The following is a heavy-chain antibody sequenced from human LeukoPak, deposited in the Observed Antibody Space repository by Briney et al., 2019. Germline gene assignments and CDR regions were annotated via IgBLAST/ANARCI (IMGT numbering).Heavy chain of an antibody. J-gene: IGHJ4*02. CDR1: GGSISSYY. V-gene: IGHV4-4*07. CDR2: IYTSGST. CDR3: TRHWSTGNSFYRFDF. Sequence: SGTLSLTCTVSGGSISSYYWSWIRQPAGKGLEWIGLIYTSGSTNYNPSLKSRVTMSVDTSKNQFSLKLSSVTAADTAVYYCTRHWSTGNSFYRFDFWGQGTLVTVSS. D-gene: IGHD4-23*01.